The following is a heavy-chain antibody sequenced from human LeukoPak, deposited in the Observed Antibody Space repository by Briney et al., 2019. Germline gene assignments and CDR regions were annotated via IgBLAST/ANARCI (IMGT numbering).Heavy chain of an antibody. V-gene: IGHV3-74*01. D-gene: IGHD5-12*01. Sequence: PGGSLRLSCAASGFTFSSCWMHWVRQAPGKGLVWVSSFNSDVGSATYADSVKGRFTVSRDNAKNTLYLQMNSLRVEDTAVYYCATDPPTVKVAVHFDYWGQGALVTVSS. CDR1: GFTFSSCW. J-gene: IGHJ4*02. CDR2: FNSDVGSA. CDR3: ATDPPTVKVAVHFDY.